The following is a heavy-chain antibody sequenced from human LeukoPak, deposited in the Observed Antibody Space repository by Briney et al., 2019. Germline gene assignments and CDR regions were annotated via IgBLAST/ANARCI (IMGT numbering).Heavy chain of an antibody. J-gene: IGHJ4*02. CDR3: ARTQYSGSKLDY. V-gene: IGHV3-74*01. CDR2: INSDGSST. CDR1: GFTFSSYW. D-gene: IGHD1-26*01. Sequence: GGSLRLSCAASGFTFSSYWMHWVRQAPGKGLVWVSRINSDGSSTNYADSVKGRFTISRDNAKNTLYLQMNSLRAEDTAVFYCARTQYSGSKLDYWGQGIPVTVSS.